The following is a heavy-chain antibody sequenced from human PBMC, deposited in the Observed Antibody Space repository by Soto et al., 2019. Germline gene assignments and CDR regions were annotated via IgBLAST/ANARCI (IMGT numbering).Heavy chain of an antibody. D-gene: IGHD1-26*01. Sequence: PGGSLRLSCAASGFTFSTYAMAWVRQAPGKGLEWVAVVSDDGSNKYYADSVKGRFTISRDNSKNTLYLQMNSLRAEDTAVYYCARECSGSYYSPCSVDYWGQGTLVTVSS. V-gene: IGHV3-30*03. CDR3: ARECSGSYYSPCSVDY. CDR1: GFTFSTYA. J-gene: IGHJ4*02. CDR2: VSDDGSNK.